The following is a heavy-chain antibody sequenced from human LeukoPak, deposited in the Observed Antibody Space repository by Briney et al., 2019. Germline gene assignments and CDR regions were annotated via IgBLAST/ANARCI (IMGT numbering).Heavy chain of an antibody. CDR3: ARDDSNRFDY. Sequence: PSETLSLTCTVAAGSISSYYWSWIRQPPGKGLEWIGYIYYSGSTNYNPSLKRRVTISVDTSKNQFSLKLSSVTAADTAVYYCARDDSNRFDYWGQGTLVTVSS. V-gene: IGHV4-59*01. CDR1: AGSISSYY. J-gene: IGHJ4*02. CDR2: IYYSGST. D-gene: IGHD3-22*01.